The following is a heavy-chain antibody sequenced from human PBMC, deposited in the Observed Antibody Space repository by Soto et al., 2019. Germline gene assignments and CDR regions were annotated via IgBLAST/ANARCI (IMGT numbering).Heavy chain of an antibody. Sequence: SETLSLTCTVSGGSISSSSYYWSWIRQPPGKGLEWIGYIYYRGSTNYNPSLKRRVTISVDTSKNQFSLKLSSVTAADTAVYYCARLQPPWSRPINWFDPWGQGTLVTVSS. CDR2: IYYRGST. V-gene: IGHV4-61*05. D-gene: IGHD2-8*01. CDR3: ARLQPPWSRPINWFDP. J-gene: IGHJ5*02. CDR1: GGSISSSSYY.